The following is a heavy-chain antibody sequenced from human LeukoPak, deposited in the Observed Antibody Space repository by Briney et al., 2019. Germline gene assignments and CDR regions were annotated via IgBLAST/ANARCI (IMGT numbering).Heavy chain of an antibody. CDR3: ATFRGIGEIRAYAFDI. V-gene: IGHV3-7*01. Sequence: GGSLRLSCAASELTFSRYWMSWVRQAPGKGLEWVANIKQDGSEKYYVDSVKGRFTISRDNAKNSLYLQMNSLRDEDTAVYYCATFRGIGEIRAYAFDIWGQGTMVTVSS. D-gene: IGHD3-16*01. J-gene: IGHJ3*02. CDR2: IKQDGSEK. CDR1: ELTFSRYW.